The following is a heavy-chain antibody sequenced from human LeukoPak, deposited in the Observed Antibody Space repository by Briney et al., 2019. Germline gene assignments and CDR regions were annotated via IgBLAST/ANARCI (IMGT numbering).Heavy chain of an antibody. CDR3: AREDDILTGCGFDY. J-gene: IGHJ4*02. Sequence: ASVKVSCKASGYTFTGYYIHWVRQAPGQGLEWMGWINPNSGGTNYAQKFQGRVTMTRDTSISTAYMELSRLRSDDTAVYYCAREDDILTGCGFDYWGQGTLVTVSS. CDR2: INPNSGGT. CDR1: GYTFTGYY. D-gene: IGHD3-9*01. V-gene: IGHV1-2*02.